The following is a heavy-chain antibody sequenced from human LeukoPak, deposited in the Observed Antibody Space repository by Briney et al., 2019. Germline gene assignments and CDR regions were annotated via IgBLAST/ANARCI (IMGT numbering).Heavy chain of an antibody. Sequence: GGSLRLSCTASGFTFMNYAMSWVRQAPGKGLEWVSGCSNSGINTYYADAVKGRFTISRDNWKDTLYLQMNSLRADDTAIYYCAKVDTGGITLRSLDFWGQGTLVTVYS. CDR2: CSNSGINT. CDR1: GFTFMNYA. V-gene: IGHV3-23*01. CDR3: AKVDTGGITLRSLDF. J-gene: IGHJ4*02. D-gene: IGHD3-16*01.